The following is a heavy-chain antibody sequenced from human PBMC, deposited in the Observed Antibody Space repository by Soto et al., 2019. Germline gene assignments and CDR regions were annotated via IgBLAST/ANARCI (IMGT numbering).Heavy chain of an antibody. CDR2: ISGSGGST. J-gene: IGHJ4*02. CDR3: AKDLAASRFLEWLLHLDY. Sequence: GSLLLSCSASGCTFSSYAMSWVRQAPGKGLEWVSAISGSGGSTYYADSVKGRFTISRDNSKNTLYLQMNSLRAEDTAVYYSAKDLAASRFLEWLLHLDYWGQGTLVTVYS. CDR1: GCTFSSYA. V-gene: IGHV3-23*01. D-gene: IGHD3-3*01.